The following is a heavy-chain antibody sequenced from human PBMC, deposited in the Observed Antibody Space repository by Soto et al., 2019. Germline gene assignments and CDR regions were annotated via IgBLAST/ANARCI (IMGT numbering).Heavy chain of an antibody. J-gene: IGHJ4*02. CDR1: GFTFGFYA. CDR2: ITGNGGST. CDR3: AKDLWGAARLYDY. D-gene: IGHD6-6*01. Sequence: GGSLRLSCAASGFTFGFYAMTWVRQAPGKGLEWVSDITGNGGSTYYADSVKGRFTISRDNSKNTLYLQMNSLRAEDTAVYYCAKDLWGAARLYDYWGQGILVTVSS. V-gene: IGHV3-23*01.